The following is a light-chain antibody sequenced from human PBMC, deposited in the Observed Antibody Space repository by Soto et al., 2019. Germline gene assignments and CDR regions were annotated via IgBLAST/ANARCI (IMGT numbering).Light chain of an antibody. CDR1: QSISSW. V-gene: IGKV1-5*03. Sequence: DIQMTQSPSTLSASVGDRVTITCRASQSISSWLAWYQQKPGKAPKLLIYKASSLESGVPSSFSGRGSGTEFTLTISSLQPDDFATYYCQQYNSYSGYTFGQGTKLEIK. CDR2: KAS. J-gene: IGKJ2*01. CDR3: QQYNSYSGYT.